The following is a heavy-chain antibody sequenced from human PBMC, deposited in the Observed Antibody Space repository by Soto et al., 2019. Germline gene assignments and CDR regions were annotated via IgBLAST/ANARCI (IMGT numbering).Heavy chain of an antibody. CDR1: GFTFTTYA. J-gene: IGHJ4*02. CDR2: VSGSGGNR. Sequence: EVQLLESGGSLVHPGGSLRLSCAASGFTFTTYAMTWVRQAPGKGLEWVSTVSGSGGNRHYADSVKGRFTISRDNSKNRLYLQMNSLRAEDTAVYYCAKQDYGDVDHWGQGTLVTVSS. CDR3: AKQDYGDVDH. D-gene: IGHD4-17*01. V-gene: IGHV3-23*01.